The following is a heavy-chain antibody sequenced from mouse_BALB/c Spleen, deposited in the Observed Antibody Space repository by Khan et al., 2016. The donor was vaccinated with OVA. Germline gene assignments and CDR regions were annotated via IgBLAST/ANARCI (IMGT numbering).Heavy chain of an antibody. CDR2: IYPGSNNT. Sequence: VKLQESGAELARPGASVKLSCKASGYTFTDYNINWVKQRTGQGLEWIGEIYPGSNNTYYNEKFKGKATLTADKSSSTAYMQLSSLTSEDSAVYLCAREWGAWFPYWGQGTLVTVSA. J-gene: IGHJ3*01. CDR1: GYTFTDYN. CDR3: AREWGAWFPY. V-gene: IGHV1-77*01.